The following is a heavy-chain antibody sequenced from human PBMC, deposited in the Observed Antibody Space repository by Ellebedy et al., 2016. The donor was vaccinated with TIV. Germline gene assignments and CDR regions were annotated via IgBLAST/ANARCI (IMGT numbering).Heavy chain of an antibody. V-gene: IGHV3-33*01. Sequence: GESLKISXAESRFIFNNFCMHWVRHATRNAPQLAAVLWFHGSNQYYADSVKGRVTISRDNSKNTLYLAMNSLRAEDTAVYYCVRAPRGQYYFDYWGQGTLVTVSS. CDR3: VRAPRGQYYFDY. D-gene: IGHD5-12*01. J-gene: IGHJ4*02. CDR1: RFIFNNFC. CDR2: LWFHGSNQ.